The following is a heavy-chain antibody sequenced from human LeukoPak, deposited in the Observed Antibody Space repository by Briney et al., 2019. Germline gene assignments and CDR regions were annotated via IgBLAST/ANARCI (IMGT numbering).Heavy chain of an antibody. V-gene: IGHV1-8*03. CDR3: ARSIAAAGTGFDY. J-gene: IGHJ4*02. D-gene: IGHD6-13*01. CDR1: GYSFTCNG. CDR2: MNPNSGNT. Sequence: GASVKVSCKASGYSFTCNGINWVRQATGQGLEWMGWMNPNSGNTGYAQKFQGRITITRNTSIGTAYMELSSLRSEDTAVYYCARSIAAAGTGFDYWGQGTLVTVSS.